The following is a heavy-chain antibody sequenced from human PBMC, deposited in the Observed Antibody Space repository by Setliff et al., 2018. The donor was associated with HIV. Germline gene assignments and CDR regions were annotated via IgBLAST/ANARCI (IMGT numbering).Heavy chain of an antibody. CDR1: GLSLSNYY. D-gene: IGHD2-21*01. J-gene: IGHJ6*03. CDR2: IYFTGST. Sequence: PSETLSLTCIVSGLSLSNYYWSWIRQPPGKGLEWIGYIYFTGSTNYNPSPKRRVTISLDTSKNQFSLKLSSVTAADTAVYFCARGIDCGHFYDYYMDVWGKGTTVTVSS. V-gene: IGHV4-59*01. CDR3: ARGIDCGHFYDYYMDV.